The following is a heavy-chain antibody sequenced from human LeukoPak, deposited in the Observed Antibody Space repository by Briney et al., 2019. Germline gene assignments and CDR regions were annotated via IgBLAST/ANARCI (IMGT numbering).Heavy chain of an antibody. V-gene: IGHV3-48*03. CDR1: GFTFSSYE. J-gene: IGHJ5*02. Sequence: GGSLRLSCAASGFTFSSYEMNWVRQTPGEGLEWVSYISSSGSTIYYADSVKGRFTISRDNAKNSLYLQMNSLRAEDTAVYYCARGGSVAATNWFDPWGQGTLVTVSS. CDR3: ARGGSVAATNWFDP. CDR2: ISSSGSTI. D-gene: IGHD6-19*01.